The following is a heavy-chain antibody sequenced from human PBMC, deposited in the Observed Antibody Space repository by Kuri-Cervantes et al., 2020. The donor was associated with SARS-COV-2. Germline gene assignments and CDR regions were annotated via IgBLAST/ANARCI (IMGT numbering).Heavy chain of an antibody. V-gene: IGHV4-59*12. Sequence: SETLSLTCTVSGGSISSYYWSWIRQPPGKGLEWIGYIYYSGSTNYNPSLKSRVTISVDTSKNQFSLKLHSVTAADTAVYYCARARGGFSHPFDPLGQGTLVTVSS. J-gene: IGHJ5*02. CDR1: GGSISSYY. D-gene: IGHD3-16*01. CDR2: IYYSGST. CDR3: ARARGGFSHPFDP.